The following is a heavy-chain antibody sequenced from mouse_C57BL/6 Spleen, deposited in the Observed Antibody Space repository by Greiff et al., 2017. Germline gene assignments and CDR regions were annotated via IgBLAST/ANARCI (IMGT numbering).Heavy chain of an antibody. CDR2: IYPSDSET. Sequence: QVQLQQPGAELVRPGSSVKLSCKASGYTFTSYWMDWVKQRPGQGLEWIGNIYPSDSETHYNPKFKDKATLTVDKSSSTAYMQRSSLTSEDSAVYDCAREVGIYYGNSSGFADWGQGTLVTVAA. J-gene: IGHJ3*01. D-gene: IGHD2-1*01. V-gene: IGHV1-61*01. CDR3: AREVGIYYGNSSGFAD. CDR1: GYTFTSYW.